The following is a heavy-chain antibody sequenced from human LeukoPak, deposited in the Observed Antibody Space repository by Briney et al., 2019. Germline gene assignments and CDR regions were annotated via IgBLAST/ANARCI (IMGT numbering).Heavy chain of an antibody. Sequence: SETLSLTCTVSGGSISSSSYYWGWIRQPPGKGLEWIGSIYYRGNTYYNPSLRGRVTISVDTSKNQFSLRLSSVTAADTAVYYCARFVTGDGAFDIWGQGTMATVSS. D-gene: IGHD7-27*01. CDR2: IYYRGNT. CDR1: GGSISSSSYY. J-gene: IGHJ3*02. CDR3: ARFVTGDGAFDI. V-gene: IGHV4-39*01.